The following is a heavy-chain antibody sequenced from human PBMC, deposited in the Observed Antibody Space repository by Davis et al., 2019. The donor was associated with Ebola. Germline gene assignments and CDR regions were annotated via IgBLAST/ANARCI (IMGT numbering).Heavy chain of an antibody. V-gene: IGHV3-30*04. Sequence: PGGSLRLSCAASGFTFSTYPMHWVRQAPGKGLEWVAVISYHGRDKYYADSLQGRFTLSRDNSKNTLYLQLSGLTAGDTAVYHCARGGTPSADHFYYYMDVWGEGTTVTVSS. CDR3: ARGGTPSADHFYYYMDV. D-gene: IGHD2-2*01. CDR1: GFTFSTYP. CDR2: ISYHGRDK. J-gene: IGHJ6*03.